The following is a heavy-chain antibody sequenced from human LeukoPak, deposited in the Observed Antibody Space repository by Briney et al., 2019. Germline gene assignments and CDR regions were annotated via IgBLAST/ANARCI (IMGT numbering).Heavy chain of an antibody. D-gene: IGHD3-22*01. J-gene: IGHJ5*02. Sequence: SETLSLTCTVSGTFISNSDHYWGWIRQPPGKGLEGIGSMYYSGNSHYNPSLRSRLTISVDTSKNQFSLKLSSVTAGDSAVYYCARQNYGRTYFYDTSGYPQGYDPWGQGTLVTVSS. CDR3: ARQNYGRTYFYDTSGYPQGYDP. CDR1: GTFISNSDHY. CDR2: MYYSGNS. V-gene: IGHV4-39*01.